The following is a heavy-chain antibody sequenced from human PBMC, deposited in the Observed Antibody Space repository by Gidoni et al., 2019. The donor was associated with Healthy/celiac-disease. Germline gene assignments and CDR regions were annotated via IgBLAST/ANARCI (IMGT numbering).Heavy chain of an antibody. CDR1: GFTFGDYY. CDR3: ARFTREMVYAIYAFDI. V-gene: IGHV3-11*06. J-gene: IGHJ3*02. Sequence: QVQLVESGVGLVTLGGSLRLSCPAPGFTFGDYYMSWIRQAPGKGLEWVSYISSSSSYTNYADSVKGRFTISRDNAKNSLYLQMNSLRAEDTAVYYCARFTREMVYAIYAFDIWGQGTMITVSS. D-gene: IGHD2-8*01. CDR2: ISSSSSYT.